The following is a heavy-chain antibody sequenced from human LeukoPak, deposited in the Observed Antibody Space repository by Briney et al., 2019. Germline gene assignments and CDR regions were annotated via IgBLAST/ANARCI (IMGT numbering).Heavy chain of an antibody. D-gene: IGHD1-1*01. J-gene: IGHJ4*02. CDR3: ARDSRYNSGGDCYAY. V-gene: IGHV1-18*01. CDR2: ISAYNDNT. CDR1: GYSFTSYG. Sequence: GASVKVSCKASGYSFTSYGISWVRQAPGQGLEWMAWISAYNDNTKYAQKLQGRVTMTTDTSTSTAYMELRSLRSDDTAVYYCARDSRYNSGGDCYAYWGQGTLVTVSS.